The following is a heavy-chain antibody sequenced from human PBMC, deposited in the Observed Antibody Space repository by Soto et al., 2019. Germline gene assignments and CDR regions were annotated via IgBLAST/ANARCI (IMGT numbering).Heavy chain of an antibody. CDR2: IRYDGSNK. Sequence: QVQLVESGGGVVQPGRSLRLSCAGSGFTFGSYGMHWVRQAPGKGLEWVAVIRYDGSNKYYADSVKGRFTISRDNSKNTLYLQMSSLRAEDTAVYHCAKDRYDFQHAPYYFDNWGQGTLVTVSS. J-gene: IGHJ4*02. CDR3: AKDRYDFQHAPYYFDN. V-gene: IGHV3-30*18. CDR1: GFTFGSYG. D-gene: IGHD1-20*01.